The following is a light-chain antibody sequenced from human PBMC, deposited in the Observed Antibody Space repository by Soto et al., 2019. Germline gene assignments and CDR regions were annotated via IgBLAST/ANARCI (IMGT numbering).Light chain of an antibody. CDR1: SSNIGAGYD. J-gene: IGLJ1*01. CDR2: GTT. Sequence: QSVLTQPPSVSGAPGQRVTISCTGSSSNIGAGYDVHWYQQLPGTAPKLVIYGTTNRPSGVPDRFSGSKSGTSASLAITGLQAEDEADYYCQPYDGTLSGSYVFGIGTKLTVL. CDR3: QPYDGTLSGSYV. V-gene: IGLV1-40*01.